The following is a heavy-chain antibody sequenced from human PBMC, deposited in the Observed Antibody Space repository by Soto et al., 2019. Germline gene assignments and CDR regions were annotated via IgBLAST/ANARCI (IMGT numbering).Heavy chain of an antibody. Sequence: TLSLPCSVSRGSISSYYWSWFRQPPGKGLEWIGFIHRTGSTKYNPSLESRVTISVDTSQNQLSLRLSSVTAADTAVYYCARESAGSGKDNWFDPWGQGILVTVSS. CDR2: IHRTGST. CDR1: RGSISSYY. D-gene: IGHD3-10*01. CDR3: ARESAGSGKDNWFDP. V-gene: IGHV4-59*01. J-gene: IGHJ5*02.